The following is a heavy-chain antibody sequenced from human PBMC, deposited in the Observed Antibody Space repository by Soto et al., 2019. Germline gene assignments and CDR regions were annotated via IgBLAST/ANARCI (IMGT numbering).Heavy chain of an antibody. CDR1: GYSFTGHH. CDR3: AREGMLNVYFRYDYPSVYVLDF. Sequence: DSVKASCKSSGYSFTGHHLHWVRQAPGQGPEWMGWIFPMSGDTRAAHKFQDRATMTSDTSIGTAYLELTSLTSDDTAVYFCAREGMLNVYFRYDYPSVYVLDFWGQGPTVTVPS. V-gene: IGHV1-2*02. D-gene: IGHD3-16*01. J-gene: IGHJ6*02. CDR2: IFPMSGDT.